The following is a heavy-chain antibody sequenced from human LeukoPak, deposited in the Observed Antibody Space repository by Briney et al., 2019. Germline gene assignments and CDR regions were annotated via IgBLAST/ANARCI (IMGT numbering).Heavy chain of an antibody. CDR1: GFTFSSYG. D-gene: IGHD6-19*01. J-gene: IGHJ4*02. CDR2: ISGSGGST. Sequence: PGGSLRLSCAASGFTFSSYGMSWVRQAPGKGLEWVSAISGSGGSTYYADSVKGRFTISRDNSKNTLYLQMNSLRAEDTAVYYCAKDLGDSGWYFDYWGQGTLVTVSS. V-gene: IGHV3-23*01. CDR3: AKDLGDSGWYFDY.